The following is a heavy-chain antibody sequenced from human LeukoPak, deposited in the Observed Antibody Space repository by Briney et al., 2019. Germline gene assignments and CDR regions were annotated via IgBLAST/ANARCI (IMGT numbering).Heavy chain of an antibody. Sequence: GGSLRLSCAASGFTFSSYSMNWVRQAPGKGLEWVSYISSSSSTIYIADSVKGRFTISRDNAKDSLYLQMNSLRAEDTAVYYCARDPTYYDFWSGSFSYFDYWGQGTLVTVSS. CDR1: GFTFSSYS. CDR3: ARDPTYYDFWSGSFSYFDY. D-gene: IGHD3-3*01. J-gene: IGHJ4*02. V-gene: IGHV3-48*01. CDR2: ISSSSSTI.